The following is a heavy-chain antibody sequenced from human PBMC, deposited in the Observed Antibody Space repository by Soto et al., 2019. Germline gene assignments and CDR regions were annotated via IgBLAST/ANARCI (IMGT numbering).Heavy chain of an antibody. CDR3: AREDLCTTGTCLLLRRKTNYFDY. J-gene: IGHJ4*02. V-gene: IGHV3-11*01. D-gene: IGHD1-1*01. CDR1: GLSFGDYY. CDR2: ISHNSDSF. Sequence: QVQLVESGGGLVKPGESLRVSCTASGLSFGDYYMSWIRQAPGKGLEWISYISHNSDSFYYADSVKGRFTVSRDNSKNSLFLQMDNLRAEDTAVYYCAREDLCTTGTCLLLRRKTNYFDYWGPGTQVTVSS.